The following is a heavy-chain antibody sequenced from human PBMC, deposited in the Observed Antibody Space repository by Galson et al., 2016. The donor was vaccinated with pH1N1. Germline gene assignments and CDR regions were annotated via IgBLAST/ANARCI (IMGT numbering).Heavy chain of an antibody. D-gene: IGHD5/OR15-5a*01. V-gene: IGHV3-11*04. CDR1: GFVFRDYY. J-gene: IGHJ4*02. Sequence: SLRLPCAASGFVFRDYYMSWIRQAPGKGLEWISYVSASGTTVVYADSVKGRFTNSRDNAKNSLSLQMNSLRAEDTAVYYCAREKGVLSTTTSFDSWGQGALVTVSS. CDR3: AREKGVLSTTTSFDS. CDR2: VSASGTTV.